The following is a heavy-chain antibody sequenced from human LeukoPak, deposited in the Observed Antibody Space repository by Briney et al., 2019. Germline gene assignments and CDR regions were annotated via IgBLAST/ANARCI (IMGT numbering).Heavy chain of an antibody. V-gene: IGHV4-31*03. Sequence: SQTLSLTCTVSGGSISSGGYYWSWIRQHPGKGLEWIGYIYYSGSTHYNPSLKSRVTISVDTSKNQFSLKLSSVTAADTAVYYCARGERGSTGPFDYWGQGTLVTVSS. CDR1: GGSISSGGYY. D-gene: IGHD1-26*01. J-gene: IGHJ4*02. CDR2: IYYSGST. CDR3: ARGERGSTGPFDY.